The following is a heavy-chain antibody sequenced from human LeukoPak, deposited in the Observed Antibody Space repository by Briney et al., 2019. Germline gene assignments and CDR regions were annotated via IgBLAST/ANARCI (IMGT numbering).Heavy chain of an antibody. CDR2: ISYDGSNK. J-gene: IGHJ4*02. CDR3: AKDPMTYSGGSFTPVDY. Sequence: GRSLRLSCAASGFTFNNYAMHWVRQAPGKGLEWVAVISYDGSNKYYADSVKGRFTISRDNSKTTLYLQMNSLRPEDTAVYYCAKDPMTYSGGSFTPVDYWGQGTLVTVSS. D-gene: IGHD6-19*01. V-gene: IGHV3-30*18. CDR1: GFTFNNYA.